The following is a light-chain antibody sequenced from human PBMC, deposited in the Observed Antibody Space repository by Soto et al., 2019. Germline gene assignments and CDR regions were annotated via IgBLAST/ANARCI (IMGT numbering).Light chain of an antibody. J-gene: IGLJ1*01. CDR1: SSNIGSNT. CDR2: SNN. CDR3: AAWVDSLNGHNYV. Sequence: QPVLTQPPSASGTPGQRVTISCSGSSSNIGSNTVNWYQQLPGTAPKLLIYSNNQRPSGVPDRFSGSKSGTSASLAISGLQSEDEADYYCAAWVDSLNGHNYVFGTGTKLTVL. V-gene: IGLV1-44*01.